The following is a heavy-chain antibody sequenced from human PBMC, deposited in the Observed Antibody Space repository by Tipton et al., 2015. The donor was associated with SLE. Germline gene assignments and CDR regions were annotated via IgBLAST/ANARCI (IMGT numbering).Heavy chain of an antibody. CDR2: IRRKVNNYAT. CDR3: TTALQWLVAFDT. Sequence: SLRLSCQASGFIFSGSAMHWVRQAHGKGLAWVGRIRRKVNNYATTYAASVKGRFTISRDDSKNTAYLQMNSLKTEDTAVYYCTTALQWLVAFDTWGQGTMVTVSS. D-gene: IGHD6-19*01. V-gene: IGHV3-73*01. CDR1: GFIFSGSA. J-gene: IGHJ3*02.